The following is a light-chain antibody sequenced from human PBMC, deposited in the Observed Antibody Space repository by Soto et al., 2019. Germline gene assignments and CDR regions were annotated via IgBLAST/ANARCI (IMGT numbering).Light chain of an antibody. V-gene: IGLV2-14*03. J-gene: IGLJ2*01. CDR3: SSYTTRSTLVV. CDR2: DVS. Sequence: QSALTQPASVSGSPGQSITISCTGTSSDVGGYNYVSWYQHNPGKATKLMIYDVSNRPSGISNRFSGSKSGNTASLTISGLQAEDEADYYCSSYTTRSTLVVFGGGTKLTFL. CDR1: SSDVGGYNY.